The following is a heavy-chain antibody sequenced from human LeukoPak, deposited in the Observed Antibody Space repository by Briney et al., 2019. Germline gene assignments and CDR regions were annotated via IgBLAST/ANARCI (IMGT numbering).Heavy chain of an antibody. CDR3: AKGLDFDY. Sequence: PGGSLRLSCAASGFTFNNYAMGWVRQAPGKGLEWVSSIGVSGGSTYHADSVKGRFTTSRDNSKNTLYVQMNSLRAEDTAVYYCAKGLDFDYWGQGTLVTVSS. CDR2: IGVSGGST. CDR1: GFTFNNYA. J-gene: IGHJ4*02. V-gene: IGHV3-23*01.